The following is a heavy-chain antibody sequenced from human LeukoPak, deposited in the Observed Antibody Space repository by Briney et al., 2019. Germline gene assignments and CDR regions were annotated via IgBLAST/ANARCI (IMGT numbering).Heavy chain of an antibody. CDR1: GYTFTSYY. D-gene: IGHD6-19*01. V-gene: IGHV1-46*01. CDR3: ARPHGIAVAGTAFDY. Sequence: ASVKVSCKASGYTFTSYYMHWVRQAPGQGLEWMGLINPSGGSTSYAQKFQGRVTMTRDTSTSTVYMELSSLRSEDTAVYYCARPHGIAVAGTAFDYWGQGTLVTVSS. CDR2: INPSGGST. J-gene: IGHJ4*02.